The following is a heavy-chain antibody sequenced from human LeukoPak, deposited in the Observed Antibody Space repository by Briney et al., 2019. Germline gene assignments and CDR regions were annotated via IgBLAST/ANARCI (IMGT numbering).Heavy chain of an antibody. Sequence: PGGSLRFSCATSGFVFSDYGIHWVRQAPGKGLEWVAFIRYDGSDPNYPDSVKGRFTISRDNSKNMVQLQMNSLRVEDTAVHYCAQDRFCSSDSCSFGTTWFDPWGQGTLVTVSS. CDR2: IRYDGSDP. D-gene: IGHD2-2*01. V-gene: IGHV3-30*02. J-gene: IGHJ5*02. CDR3: AQDRFCSSDSCSFGTTWFDP. CDR1: GFVFSDYG.